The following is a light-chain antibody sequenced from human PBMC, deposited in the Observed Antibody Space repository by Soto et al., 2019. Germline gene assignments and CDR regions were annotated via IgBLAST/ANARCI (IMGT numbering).Light chain of an antibody. V-gene: IGKV1-9*01. CDR1: QGINSD. CDR2: AAS. CDR3: QRSLSCRFT. Sequence: DIQLTQSPSFLSASVGDRVTITCRASQGINSDLVWYQQKLGTAPKLLIYAASTLKSGVPSRFSGSGSGTEFTLTLSSRQPEADATDYYQRSLSCRFTFGPGTTVDI. J-gene: IGKJ3*01.